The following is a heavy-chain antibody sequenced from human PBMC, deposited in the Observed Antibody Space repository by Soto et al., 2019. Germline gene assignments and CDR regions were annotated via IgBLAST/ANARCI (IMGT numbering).Heavy chain of an antibody. V-gene: IGHV3-74*01. CDR2: IYNDGTYS. J-gene: IGHJ4*02. Sequence: GGSLRLSCAASGFIFKMYWMHWVRQSPGKGLVWISRIYNDGTYSDYADSVRGRFTISRDNVNDTLYLQMNNLRAEDSGLYYCTRGPRPISTGTGAYWGQGTQVTLSS. D-gene: IGHD3-10*01. CDR1: GFIFKMYW. CDR3: TRGPRPISTGTGAY.